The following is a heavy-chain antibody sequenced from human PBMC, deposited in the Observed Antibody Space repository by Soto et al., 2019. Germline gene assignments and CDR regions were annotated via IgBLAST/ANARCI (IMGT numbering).Heavy chain of an antibody. CDR3: ARVPGP. J-gene: IGHJ5*02. CDR1: GASISSGGYS. CDR2: IYHSGST. Sequence: PSETLSLTCAVSGASISSGGYSWSWIRQPPGKGLEWIGYIYHSGSTYYNPSLKSRVTISVDRSKKQFSLKLSSVTAADTAVYYCARVPGPWGQGSLVTVSS. V-gene: IGHV4-30-2*01.